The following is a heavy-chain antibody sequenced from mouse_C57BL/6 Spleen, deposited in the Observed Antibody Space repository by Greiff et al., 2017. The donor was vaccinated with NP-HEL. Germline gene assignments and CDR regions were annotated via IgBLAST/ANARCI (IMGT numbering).Heavy chain of an antibody. CDR3: ASSDSSGGLAY. V-gene: IGHV2-6*01. D-gene: IGHD3-2*02. J-gene: IGHJ3*01. Sequence: QVQLQQSGPGLVAPSQSLSITCTVSGFSLTSYGVDWVRQSPGKGLEWLGVIWGVGSTNYNSALKSRLSISKDNSKSQVFLKMNSLQTDDTAMYYCASSDSSGGLAYWGQGTLVTVSA. CDR2: IWGVGST. CDR1: GFSLTSYG.